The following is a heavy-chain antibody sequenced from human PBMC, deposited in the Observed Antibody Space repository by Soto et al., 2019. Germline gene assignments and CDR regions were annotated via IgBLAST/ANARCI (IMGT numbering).Heavy chain of an antibody. CDR3: AHRLIHGDYFNWFDP. CDR2: IYWDDDK. J-gene: IGHJ5*02. Sequence: QITLKESGPTLVKPTQTLTLTCTFSGFSLSTSGVGVGWIRQPPGKALEWLALIYWDDDKRYSPSLKSRLTITKDTTKNQVVLTMTNMDPVDTATYYCAHRLIHGDYFNWFDPWGQGTLVTVFS. V-gene: IGHV2-5*02. CDR1: GFSLSTSGVG. D-gene: IGHD4-17*01.